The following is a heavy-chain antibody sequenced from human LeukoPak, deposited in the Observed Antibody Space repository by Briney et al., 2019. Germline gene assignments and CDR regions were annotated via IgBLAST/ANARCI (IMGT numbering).Heavy chain of an antibody. D-gene: IGHD3-10*01. CDR2: IYSGGST. CDR1: GFTVSSNY. CDR3: ARDLGGSGSYYRGLFDY. J-gene: IGHJ4*02. V-gene: IGHV3-66*01. Sequence: GGSLRLSCAASGFTVSSNYMSWVRQAPGKGLEWVSVIYSGGSTYYADSVKGRFTISRDNSKNTLYLQMNSLRAEDTAVYYCARDLGGSGSYYRGLFDYWGQGTLVTVSS.